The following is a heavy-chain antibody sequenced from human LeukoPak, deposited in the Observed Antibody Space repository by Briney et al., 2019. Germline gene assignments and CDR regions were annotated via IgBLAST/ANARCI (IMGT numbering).Heavy chain of an antibody. J-gene: IGHJ4*02. CDR3: STVSPYYGSGTTSPDS. V-gene: IGHV3-15*01. CDR1: GFPFSNAW. CDR2: IKSKTDGGKT. D-gene: IGHD3-10*01. Sequence: GGSLRLSCAASGFPFSNAWMSWVRQAPGKGLEWVGRIKSKTDGGKTDYAAPEQGRFSISRDDSENTLYLQMNGLNTEDTAVYYCSTVSPYYGSGTTSPDSWGQGTLVVVSS.